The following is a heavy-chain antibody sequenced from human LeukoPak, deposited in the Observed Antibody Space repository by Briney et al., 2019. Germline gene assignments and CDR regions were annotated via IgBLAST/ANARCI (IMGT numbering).Heavy chain of an antibody. J-gene: IGHJ4*02. Sequence: GGSLRLSCAASGFTFSSYSMNWVRQAPGKGLEWVSSISSSSSYIYYADSVKGRFTISRDNAKNSLYLQMNSLRAEDTAVYYCARDRMGAGPTTFDCWGQGTLVTVSS. CDR1: GFTFSSYS. CDR2: ISSSSSYI. D-gene: IGHD1-26*01. CDR3: ARDRMGAGPTTFDC. V-gene: IGHV3-21*01.